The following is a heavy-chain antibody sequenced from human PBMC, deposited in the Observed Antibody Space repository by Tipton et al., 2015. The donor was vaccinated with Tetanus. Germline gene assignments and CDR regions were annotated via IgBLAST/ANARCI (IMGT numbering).Heavy chain of an antibody. CDR1: GFTLRSYS. V-gene: IGHV3-48*01. CDR2: ISTTSNTI. D-gene: IGHD3-16*01. Sequence: SLRLSCAASGFTLRSYSMNWVRQAPGKGLEWVSYISTTSNTIYYADSVRGRFTISRDNAKNTLYLQMNSLRAEDSAVYYCARRQVEGGAHFDHWGQGTLVTVSS. J-gene: IGHJ4*02. CDR3: ARRQVEGGAHFDH.